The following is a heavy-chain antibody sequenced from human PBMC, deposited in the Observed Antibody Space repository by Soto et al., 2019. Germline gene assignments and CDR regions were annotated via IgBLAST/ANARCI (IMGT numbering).Heavy chain of an antibody. CDR3: ATLGYSYGYPSPLYYYYGMDV. D-gene: IGHD5-18*01. V-gene: IGHV5-51*01. Sequence: PGESLKISCKGSGYSFTSYWIGWVRQMPGKGLEWMGIIYPGDSDTRYSPSFQGQVTTSADKSISTAYLQWSSLKASDTAMYYCATLGYSYGYPSPLYYYYGMDVWGQGTTVTVSS. CDR1: GYSFTSYW. J-gene: IGHJ6*02. CDR2: IYPGDSDT.